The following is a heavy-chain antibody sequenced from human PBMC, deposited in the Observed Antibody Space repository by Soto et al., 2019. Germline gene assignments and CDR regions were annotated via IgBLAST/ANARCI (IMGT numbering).Heavy chain of an antibody. Sequence: GGSLRLCCAASGFTFSSYSMNGGRQVPGKGRGWVSSISSSRSYIYYADSVKGRFTISRDTAKNPLYLQMNSLRAEATTVYYCARADIVGVPAAIYAFDIWGRGTMVPVSS. D-gene: IGHD2-2*01. V-gene: IGHV3-21*01. J-gene: IGHJ3*02. CDR2: ISSSRSYI. CDR1: GFTFSSYS. CDR3: ARADIVGVPAAIYAFDI.